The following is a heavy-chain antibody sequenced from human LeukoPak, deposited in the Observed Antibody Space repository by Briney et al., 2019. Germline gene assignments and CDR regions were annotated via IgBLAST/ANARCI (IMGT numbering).Heavy chain of an antibody. Sequence: GGSLRLSCAASGFTFSTYGVHWVRQAPGKGLEWLAVISYDGSTKYYADSVKGRFTISRDNSENTLYLQMNSLRDEDTAVYYCAKESCNGDCKQDYFDYWGQGTLVTVSS. CDR3: AKESCNGDCKQDYFDY. CDR2: ISYDGSTK. V-gene: IGHV3-30*18. D-gene: IGHD2-21*02. CDR1: GFTFSTYG. J-gene: IGHJ4*02.